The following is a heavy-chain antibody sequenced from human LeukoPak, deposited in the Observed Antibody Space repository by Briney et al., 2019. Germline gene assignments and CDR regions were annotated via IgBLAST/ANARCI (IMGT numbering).Heavy chain of an antibody. J-gene: IGHJ3*02. D-gene: IGHD1-26*01. Sequence: SETMSLTCTVSGGSVSSYYSSWIRQLPGKGLECIGYIYYIGITNYNPTLKSRVTISGDTSKNQFSLELSSVTAADTAIYYCARESFQAFDIWGQGTLVTVSS. CDR3: ARESFQAFDI. V-gene: IGHV4-59*02. CDR1: GGSVSSYY. CDR2: IYYIGIT.